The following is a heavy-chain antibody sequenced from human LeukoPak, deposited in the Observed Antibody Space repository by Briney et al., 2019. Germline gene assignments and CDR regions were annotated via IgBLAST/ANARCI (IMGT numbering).Heavy chain of an antibody. V-gene: IGHV1-46*01. D-gene: IGHD6-19*01. J-gene: IGHJ4*02. CDR1: GYTFTSYY. CDR3: ATYGYSSGWYSYYFDY. Sequence: ASVKVSCKASGYTFTSYYMHWVRQAPGQGLEWMGIINPSGGSTSYAQKFQGRVTMTEDTSTDTAYMELSSLRSEDTAVYYCATYGYSSGWYSYYFDYWGQGTLVTVSS. CDR2: INPSGGST.